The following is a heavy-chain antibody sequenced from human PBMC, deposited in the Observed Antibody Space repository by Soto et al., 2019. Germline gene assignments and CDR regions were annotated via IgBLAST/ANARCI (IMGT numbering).Heavy chain of an antibody. CDR2: IWYDGSNK. V-gene: IGHV3-33*01. CDR3: AREVWDTAMVTSAFDI. J-gene: IGHJ3*02. CDR1: GFTFSSYG. D-gene: IGHD5-18*01. Sequence: GGSLRLSCAASGFTFSSYGMHWVRQAPGKGLEWVAVIWYDGSNKYYADSVKGRFTISRDNSKNTLYLQMNSLRAEDTAVYYCAREVWDTAMVTSAFDIWGQGTMVTVSS.